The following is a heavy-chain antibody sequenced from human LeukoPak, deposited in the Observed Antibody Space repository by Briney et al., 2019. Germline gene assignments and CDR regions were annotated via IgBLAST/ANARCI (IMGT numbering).Heavy chain of an antibody. D-gene: IGHD2-15*01. CDR3: ASYCSGGSCYAQYFQH. J-gene: IGHJ1*01. CDR1: GGSISSYY. Sequence: PSETLSLTCTVSGGSISSYYWSWIRQPPGKGLEWIGYIYYSGSTNYNPSLKSRVTISVDTSKNQFSLKLSSVTAADTAVYYCASYCSGGSCYAQYFQHWGQGTLVTVSS. V-gene: IGHV4-59*12. CDR2: IYYSGST.